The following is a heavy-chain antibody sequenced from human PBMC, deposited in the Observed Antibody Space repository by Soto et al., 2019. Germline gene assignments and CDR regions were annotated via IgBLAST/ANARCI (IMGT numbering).Heavy chain of an antibody. CDR2: ISAYNGNT. J-gene: IGHJ4*02. Sequence: QIQLVQSGAEVKKPGASVKVSCKASGYTFSSYHITWVRQAPGQGLEWMGWISAYNGNTNYAQNLQGRVTMTADPSTSTAYMELRSLRSDDTAVYYCARDLPPVDYWGQGTLVTVSS. CDR1: GYTFSSYH. CDR3: ARDLPPVDY. V-gene: IGHV1-18*01.